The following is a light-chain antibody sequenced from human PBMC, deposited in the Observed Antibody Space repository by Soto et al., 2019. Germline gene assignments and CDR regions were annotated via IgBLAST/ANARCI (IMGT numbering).Light chain of an antibody. Sequence: QSALTQPASVSGSPGQSITLSCTGTSSDVGGYNYVSWYQQHPGKAPKLMIYDVSNRPSGVSNRFSGSKSGNTASLTISGRQAEDEADYYCSSYTSSSTVFGGGTKLTVL. CDR3: SSYTSSSTV. CDR1: SSDVGGYNY. J-gene: IGLJ2*01. V-gene: IGLV2-14*01. CDR2: DVS.